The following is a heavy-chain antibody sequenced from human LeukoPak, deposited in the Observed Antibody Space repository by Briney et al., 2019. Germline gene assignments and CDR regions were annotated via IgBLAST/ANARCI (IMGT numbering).Heavy chain of an antibody. D-gene: IGHD1-26*01. CDR1: GFTFNNYS. CDR3: ARDPYSGNYGNYYYYYMDV. Sequence: GGSLRLSCAASGFTFNNYSMNWVRQAPGKALEWVSSITSSGTYIFYADSVKGRFTISRDNAKNSLYLRMNSLGPEDTAVYYCARDPYSGNYGNYYYYYMDVWGKGTTVTISS. CDR2: ITSSGTYI. J-gene: IGHJ6*03. V-gene: IGHV3-21*01.